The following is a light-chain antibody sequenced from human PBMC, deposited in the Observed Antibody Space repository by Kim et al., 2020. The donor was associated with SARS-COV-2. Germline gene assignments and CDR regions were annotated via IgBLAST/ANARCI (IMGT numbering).Light chain of an antibody. CDR2: DAS. Sequence: EIVLTQSPGTLSLSPGERATLSCRASQSVSSSFLAWYQQKPGQAPTLLIYDASTTATGIPDRFSGSGSGTDFTLTINRLEPEDFAVYYCQQFGGSSYTFGQGTNLEI. V-gene: IGKV3-20*01. CDR3: QQFGGSSYT. J-gene: IGKJ2*01. CDR1: QSVSSSF.